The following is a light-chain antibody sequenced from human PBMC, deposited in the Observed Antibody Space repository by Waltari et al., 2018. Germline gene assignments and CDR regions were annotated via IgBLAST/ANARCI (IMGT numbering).Light chain of an antibody. V-gene: IGLV3-19*01. Sequence: SSELTQDPAVSVALGQTVRITCQGDSLRSYYASWYQQKPGQAPVLVIYGKNNRPSCIPDRFSGSSSVNTASLTITGAQAEDEADYDCNSRDTSGNHPVFGGGTKLTVL. CDR1: SLRSYY. CDR2: GKN. CDR3: NSRDTSGNHPV. J-gene: IGLJ2*01.